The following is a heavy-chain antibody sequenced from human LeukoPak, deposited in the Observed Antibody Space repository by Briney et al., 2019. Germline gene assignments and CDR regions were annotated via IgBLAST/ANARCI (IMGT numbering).Heavy chain of an antibody. CDR3: ARVNYYDSSGYYSFDY. D-gene: IGHD3-22*01. V-gene: IGHV3-30*03. CDR2: ISYDGSNK. J-gene: IGHJ4*02. Sequence: GRSLRLSCAASGFTFSSYGMHWVRQAPGKGLEWVAVISYDGSNKYYADSVKGRFTISRDNSKNTLYLQMNSLRADDTAMYYCARVNYYDSSGYYSFDYWGQGTLVTVSS. CDR1: GFTFSSYG.